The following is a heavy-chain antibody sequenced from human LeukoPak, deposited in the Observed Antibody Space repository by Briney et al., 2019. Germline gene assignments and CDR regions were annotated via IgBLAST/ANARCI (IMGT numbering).Heavy chain of an antibody. CDR2: INHSGST. CDR1: GGSFSGYY. CDR3: AAMVRGVRFDY. D-gene: IGHD3-10*01. J-gene: IGHJ4*02. Sequence: SETLSLTCAVYGGSFSGYYWSWIRQPPGKGLEWIGEINHSGSTNYNPSLKSRVTISVDTSKNQFSLRLSSVTAADTAVYYCAAMVRGVRFDYWGQGTLVTVSS. V-gene: IGHV4-34*01.